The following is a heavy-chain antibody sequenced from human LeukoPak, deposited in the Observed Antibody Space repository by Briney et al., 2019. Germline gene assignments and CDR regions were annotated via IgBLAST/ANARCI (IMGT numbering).Heavy chain of an antibody. V-gene: IGHV3-48*03. Sequence: GGSLRLSCAASGFTFSSYEMNWVRQAPGKGLEWVSYISSSGSTIYYADSVKGRFTISRDNAKNSLYLQMNSLRAEDTAVYYCARDRERWLPFPDLWGRGTLVTVSS. CDR1: GFTFSSYE. D-gene: IGHD5-24*01. CDR2: ISSSGSTI. J-gene: IGHJ2*01. CDR3: ARDRERWLPFPDL.